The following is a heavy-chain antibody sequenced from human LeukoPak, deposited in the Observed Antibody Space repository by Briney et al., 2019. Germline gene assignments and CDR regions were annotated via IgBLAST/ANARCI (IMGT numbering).Heavy chain of an antibody. Sequence: PGESLRLSCAASGFTFTTYWMSWVRQAPGKGLEWVANIKQDGTEKYYVDSVKGRFTISRDNAKNSLYLQMNSLRAEDTAVYYCARGSWYYDSSGYCFDYWGQGTLVTVSS. CDR1: GFTFTTYW. CDR3: ARGSWYYDSSGYCFDY. J-gene: IGHJ4*02. CDR2: IKQDGTEK. D-gene: IGHD3-22*01. V-gene: IGHV3-7*01.